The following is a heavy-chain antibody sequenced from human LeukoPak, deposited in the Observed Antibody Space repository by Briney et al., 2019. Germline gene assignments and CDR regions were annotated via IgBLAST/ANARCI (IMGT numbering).Heavy chain of an antibody. Sequence: GGSLRLSCAASGLTFSSHWMHWVRQAPGKGLVWVSRITNDGSSTTYADSVKGRFTISRDNAKNSLYLQMNSLRAEDTAVYYCARAVAYYDFWSGYFIWGQGTLVTVSS. CDR1: GLTFSSHW. V-gene: IGHV3-74*01. CDR2: ITNDGSST. CDR3: ARAVAYYDFWSGYFI. J-gene: IGHJ4*02. D-gene: IGHD3-3*01.